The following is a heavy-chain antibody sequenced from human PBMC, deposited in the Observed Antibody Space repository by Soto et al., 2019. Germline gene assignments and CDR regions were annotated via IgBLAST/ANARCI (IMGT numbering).Heavy chain of an antibody. Sequence: EVQLWESGGGLVQPGWSLRLSCEATGFTFSSFAMTWVRQAPGKGLEWVSAIRPGTGTTYYADSVKGRFTISRDNSKNTLYLQMNTVRAEDTAIYCCAKCLTHCFLHYWGQGTLVTVSS. D-gene: IGHD2-21*02. CDR2: IRPGTGTT. V-gene: IGHV3-23*01. CDR3: AKCLTHCFLHY. J-gene: IGHJ4*02. CDR1: GFTFSSFA.